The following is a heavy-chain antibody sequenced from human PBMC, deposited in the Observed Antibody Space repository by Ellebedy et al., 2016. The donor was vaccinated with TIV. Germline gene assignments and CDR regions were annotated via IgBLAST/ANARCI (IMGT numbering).Heavy chain of an antibody. Sequence: GESLKIPCAASGFTFSSYTMNWVRQAPGKGLEWVSYVSSSSSTIYYADSVKGRFTISRDNAKNSLYLQMNSLRDEDTAVYYCARGDGYFDTGGMDVWGQGTTVTVSS. CDR1: GFTFSSYT. J-gene: IGHJ6*02. D-gene: IGHD3-9*01. CDR2: VSSSSSTI. V-gene: IGHV3-48*02. CDR3: ARGDGYFDTGGMDV.